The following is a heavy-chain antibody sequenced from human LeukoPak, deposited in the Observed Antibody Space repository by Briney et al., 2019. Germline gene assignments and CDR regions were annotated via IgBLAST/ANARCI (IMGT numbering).Heavy chain of an antibody. V-gene: IGHV3-21*01. Sequence: GGSLRLSCAASGFTFSSYSMNWVRQAPGKGLEWVSSISSSSSYIYYADSVKGRFTISRDNARDSLYLQMNTLRAEDTAVYYCARENRNYFHTSGHIRGAFDIWAKGQWSPSLQ. CDR2: ISSSSSYI. CDR3: ARENRNYFHTSGHIRGAFDI. J-gene: IGHJ3*02. CDR1: GFTFSSYS. D-gene: IGHD3-22*01.